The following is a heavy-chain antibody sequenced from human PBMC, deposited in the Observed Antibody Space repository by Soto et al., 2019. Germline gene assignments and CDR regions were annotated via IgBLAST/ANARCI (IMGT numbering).Heavy chain of an antibody. CDR1: GFTFSSYG. CDR2: IWYDGSNK. CDR3: ARKYYYDSSGSNYGMEV. J-gene: IGHJ6*02. D-gene: IGHD3-22*01. Sequence: GGSLRLSCAASGFTFSSYGMHWVRQAPGKGLEWVAVIWYDGSNKYYADSVKGRFTISRDNSKNTLYLQMNSLRAEDTAVYYCARKYYYDSSGSNYGMEVWGQGTTVTVSS. V-gene: IGHV3-33*01.